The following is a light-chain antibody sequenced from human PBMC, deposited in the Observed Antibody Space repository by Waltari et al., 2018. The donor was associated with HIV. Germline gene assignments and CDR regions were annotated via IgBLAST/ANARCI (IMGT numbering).Light chain of an antibody. CDR3: CSYAGSYSYV. V-gene: IGLV2-11*01. CDR1: SSHVGCSNY. CDR2: DVS. Sequence: QSALTQPPSVSGSPGQSVTISCTGSSSHVGCSNYVSWYEQHPGKAPKLMIYDVSKRPSGVPDRFSGSKSGNTASLTISGLQAEDEADYYCCSYAGSYSYVFGTGTKVTVL. J-gene: IGLJ1*01.